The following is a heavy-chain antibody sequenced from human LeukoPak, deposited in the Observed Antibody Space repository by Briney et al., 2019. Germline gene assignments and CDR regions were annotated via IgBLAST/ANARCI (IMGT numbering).Heavy chain of an antibody. CDR3: APLAAAGSEFDS. CDR2: IDGNSGGT. Sequence: PGGSLRLSCAAFGFSFSTYGMSWVRQAPGKGLDWVSSIDGNSGGTYYADSVKGRFTISRDNSKNMLYLQMNSLRAEDTAVYYCAPLAAAGSEFDSWGQGTLVTVSS. J-gene: IGHJ4*02. D-gene: IGHD6-13*01. CDR1: GFSFSTYG. V-gene: IGHV3-23*01.